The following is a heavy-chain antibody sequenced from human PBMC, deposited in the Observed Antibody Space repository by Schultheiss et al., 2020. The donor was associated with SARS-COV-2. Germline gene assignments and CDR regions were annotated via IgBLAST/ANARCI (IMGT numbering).Heavy chain of an antibody. CDR3: ARAWFGESNFDF. D-gene: IGHD3-10*01. CDR1: GGSVSSGSYY. J-gene: IGHJ4*02. Sequence: SETLSLTCTVSGGSVSSGSYYWSWIRQPPGKGLEWLGYIYYSGSTNYNPSLKSRVTISVDTSKNQFSLKLSSVTAADTAVYYCARAWFGESNFDFWGQGTLVTVSS. CDR2: IYYSGST. V-gene: IGHV4-61*01.